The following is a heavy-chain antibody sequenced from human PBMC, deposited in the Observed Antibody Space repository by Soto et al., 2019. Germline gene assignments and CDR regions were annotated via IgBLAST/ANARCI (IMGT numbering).Heavy chain of an antibody. V-gene: IGHV1-18*01. J-gene: IGHJ6*02. D-gene: IGHD3-10*01. CDR1: GYKFTTYG. CDR2: ISGDTGTT. Sequence: AAVKASCKTSGYKFTTYGITWVRQAPGQGLEWMGRISGDTGTTQITQRFQDRVTLTSDTSTNTAYMELRSLTSDDTAVYFCARSSTLREDLWG. CDR3: ARSSTLREDL.